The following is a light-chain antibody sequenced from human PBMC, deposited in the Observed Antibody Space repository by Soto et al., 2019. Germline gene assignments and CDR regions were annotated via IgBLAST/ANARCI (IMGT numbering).Light chain of an antibody. V-gene: IGKV3-11*01. CDR1: QYINTR. CDR2: PTS. Sequence: EIGLTQSPATLSSFPGDRVTLSCRASQYINTRLAWYQHRPGQAPRLLIYPTSLRAAGIPARFSASGSGTDFTLTISDVQPEDFALYYCHQRQSWPRTFGQGTKVDI. J-gene: IGKJ1*01. CDR3: HQRQSWPRT.